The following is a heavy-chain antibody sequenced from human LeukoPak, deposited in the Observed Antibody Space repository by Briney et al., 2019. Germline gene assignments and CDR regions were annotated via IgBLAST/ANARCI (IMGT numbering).Heavy chain of an antibody. J-gene: IGHJ4*02. CDR2: INNSGST. Sequence: SETLSLTCAVYGGSFSGYYWSWIRQPPGKGLEWNGEINNSGSTNYNPSLKSRVTISVDTSKNQFSLKLSSVTAADTAVYYCARGLIYDSSGYHFDYWGQGTLVTVSS. CDR3: ARGLIYDSSGYHFDY. V-gene: IGHV4-34*01. CDR1: GGSFSGYY. D-gene: IGHD3-22*01.